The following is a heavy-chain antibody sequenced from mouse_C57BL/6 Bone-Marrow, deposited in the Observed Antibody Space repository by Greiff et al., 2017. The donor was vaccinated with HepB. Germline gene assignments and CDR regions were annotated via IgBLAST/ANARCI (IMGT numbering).Heavy chain of an antibody. CDR1: GFTFSSYA. CDR3: ARDPLYYGSSYRYFDV. J-gene: IGHJ1*03. D-gene: IGHD1-1*01. V-gene: IGHV5-4*01. Sequence: EVKLMESGGGLVKPGGSLKLSCAASGFTFSSYAMSWVRQTPEKRLEWVATISDGGSYTYYPDNVKGRFTISRDNAKNNLYLQMSHLKSEDTAMYYCARDPLYYGSSYRYFDVWGTGTTVTVSS. CDR2: ISDGGSYT.